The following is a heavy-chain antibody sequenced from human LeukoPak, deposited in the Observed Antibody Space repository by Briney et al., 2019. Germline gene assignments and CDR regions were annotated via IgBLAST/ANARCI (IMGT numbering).Heavy chain of an antibody. CDR3: ARAAKRLAPTVTRYCYFDY. Sequence: ASVKVSCKASGYTFTGYYMHWVRQAPGQGLEWMGWMNPNSGNTGYAQKFQGRVTMTRNTSISTAYMELSSLRSEDTAVYYCARAAKRLAPTVTRYCYFDYWGQGTLVTVSS. V-gene: IGHV1-8*02. D-gene: IGHD4-17*01. CDR2: MNPNSGNT. CDR1: GYTFTGYY. J-gene: IGHJ4*02.